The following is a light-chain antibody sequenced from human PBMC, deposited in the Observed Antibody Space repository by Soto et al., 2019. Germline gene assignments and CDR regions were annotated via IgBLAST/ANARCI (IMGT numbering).Light chain of an antibody. CDR1: QGISSY. Sequence: IQLTQSPSSLSASVGDRVTITCRASQGISSYLAWYQQKPGKAPKLLIYAASTLQSGLPSRFSGSGSGTDFTLTISSLQPEDFATYYCQQLNSYPLTFGGGTKWIS. V-gene: IGKV1-9*01. CDR3: QQLNSYPLT. J-gene: IGKJ4*01. CDR2: AAS.